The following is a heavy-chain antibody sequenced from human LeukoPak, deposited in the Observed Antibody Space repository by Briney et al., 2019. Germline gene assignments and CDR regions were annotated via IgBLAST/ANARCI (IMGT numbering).Heavy chain of an antibody. V-gene: IGHV1-2*04. J-gene: IGHJ4*02. CDR1: GYSFTSYY. CDR3: ARTGDYYDSSGSFDY. Sequence: ASVKVSCKASGYSFTSYYMHWVRQAPGQGLEWMGWINPNSGGTNYAQKFQGWVTMTRDTSISTAYMELSRLRSDDTAVYYCARTGDYYDSSGSFDYWGQGTLVTVSS. CDR2: INPNSGGT. D-gene: IGHD3-22*01.